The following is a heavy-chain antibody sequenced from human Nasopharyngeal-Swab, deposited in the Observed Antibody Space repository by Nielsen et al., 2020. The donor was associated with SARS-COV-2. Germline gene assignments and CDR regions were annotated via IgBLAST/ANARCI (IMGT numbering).Heavy chain of an antibody. J-gene: IGHJ6*02. CDR1: GGSISSYY. V-gene: IGHV4-59*01. D-gene: IGHD2-2*01. CDR3: ARDGGYCSSTSCYAGNYYYYYGMDV. CDR2: IYYSGST. Sequence: SETLSLTCTVSGGSISSYYWSWIRQPPGKGLEWIGYIYYSGSTNYNPSLKSRVTISVDTSKNQFSLKLSSVTAADTAVYYCARDGGYCSSTSCYAGNYYYYYGMDVWGQGTTVTVSS.